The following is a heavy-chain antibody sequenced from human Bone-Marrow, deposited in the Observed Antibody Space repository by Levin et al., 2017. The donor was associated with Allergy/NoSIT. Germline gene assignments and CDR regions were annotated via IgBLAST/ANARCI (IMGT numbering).Heavy chain of an antibody. CDR2: ISSSSSYT. J-gene: IGHJ5*02. CDR1: GFTFSDYY. D-gene: IGHD2-2*01. Sequence: GESLKISCAASGFTFSDYYMSWIRQAPGKGLEWVSYISSSSSYTNYADSVKGRFTISRDNAKNSLYLQMNSLRAEDTAVYYCARDHHRYCSSTRVSWFDPWGQGTLVTVSS. CDR3: ARDHHRYCSSTRVSWFDP. V-gene: IGHV3-11*06.